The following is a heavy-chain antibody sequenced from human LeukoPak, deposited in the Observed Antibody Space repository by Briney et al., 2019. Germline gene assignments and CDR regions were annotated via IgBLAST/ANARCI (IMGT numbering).Heavy chain of an antibody. D-gene: IGHD3-10*01. J-gene: IGHJ5*02. CDR3: AKGGLLLWFGELLSSTLSNWFDP. Sequence: ASVKVSCKASGYTFTSYGISWVRQAPGQGLEWMGWISAYNGNTNYAQKLQGRVTMTTDTSTSTAYMELRSLRSDDTAVYYCAKGGLLLWFGELLSSTLSNWFDPWGQGTLVTVSS. CDR1: GYTFTSYG. CDR2: ISAYNGNT. V-gene: IGHV1-18*01.